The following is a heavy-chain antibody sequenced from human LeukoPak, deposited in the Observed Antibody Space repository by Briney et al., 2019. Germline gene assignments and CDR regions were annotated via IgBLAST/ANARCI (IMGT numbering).Heavy chain of an antibody. J-gene: IGHJ4*02. CDR2: IYYSGST. D-gene: IGHD4-23*01. Sequence: SQTLSLTCSVSGGSISSGDYYWSWIRQPPGKGLEWIGYIYYSGSTYYNPSLKSRVTISVDTSKNQFSLKLSSVTAADTAVYYCARDLLNEGNHLDYWGQGTLVTVSS. CDR1: GGSISSGDYY. CDR3: ARDLLNEGNHLDY. V-gene: IGHV4-30-4*01.